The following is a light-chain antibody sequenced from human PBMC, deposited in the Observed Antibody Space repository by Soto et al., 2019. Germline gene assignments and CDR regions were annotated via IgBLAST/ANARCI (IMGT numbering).Light chain of an antibody. Sequence: EVVLTQSPATLSLSPGERAALSCKASQSVHNFLAWYQQKPGQAPRLLLYGASTRADGVPPRFSGSGSGTDLTLTISSLEPEDFAVYYCQQRSNWHTITFGQGTRLEIK. J-gene: IGKJ5*01. CDR3: QQRSNWHTIT. V-gene: IGKV3D-11*02. CDR1: QSVHNF. CDR2: GAS.